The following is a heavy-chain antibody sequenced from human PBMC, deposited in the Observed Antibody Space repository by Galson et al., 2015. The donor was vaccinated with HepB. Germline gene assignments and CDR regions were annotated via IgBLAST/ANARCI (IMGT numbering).Heavy chain of an antibody. CDR1: GFTFNNYA. CDR3: GRSPTTHFYDSAGYSAY. V-gene: IGHV3-23*01. Sequence: SLRLSCAASGFTFNNYAMSWVRQAPGKGLEWVSAISGSGDGTYYTDSVKGRFTISRDNSKNMVYLQMDSLRAEDTAVYYCGRSPTTHFYDSAGYSAYWGQGTLVTVSS. J-gene: IGHJ4*02. CDR2: ISGSGDGT. D-gene: IGHD3-22*01.